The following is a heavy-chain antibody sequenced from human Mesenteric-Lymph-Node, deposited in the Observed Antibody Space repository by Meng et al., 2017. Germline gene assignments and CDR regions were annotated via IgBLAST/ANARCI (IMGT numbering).Heavy chain of an antibody. J-gene: IGHJ4*02. V-gene: IGHV3-48*03. D-gene: IGHD3-22*01. CDR2: ISSGETDR. Sequence: GESLKISCEVSGFSFRSYDMNWVRQTPGKGLEWISYISSGETDRHYADSVKGRFTVSRDNARNTLYLQMNSLRAEDTAVYYCARETNFDSSGYYYQTNDYWGQGTLVTVSS. CDR1: GFSFRSYD. CDR3: ARETNFDSSGYYYQTNDY.